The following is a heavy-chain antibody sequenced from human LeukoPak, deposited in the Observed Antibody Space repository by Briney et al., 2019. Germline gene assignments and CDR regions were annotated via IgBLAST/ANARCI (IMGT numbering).Heavy chain of an antibody. CDR3: ARRDYLDV. CDR1: GFTFSSYG. CDR2: ISASGGET. D-gene: IGHD3-22*01. J-gene: IGHJ6*04. V-gene: IGHV3-23*01. Sequence: GGSLRLSCAASGFTFSSYGMTWVRQAPGKGLECVSAISASGGETYYADSVKGRFTISRDNGKNTLYLQMNSLGAEDTAVYFCARRDYLDVWGKGTTVIVSS.